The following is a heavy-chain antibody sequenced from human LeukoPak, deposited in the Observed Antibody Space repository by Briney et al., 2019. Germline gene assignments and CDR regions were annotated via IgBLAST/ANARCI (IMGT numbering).Heavy chain of an antibody. J-gene: IGHJ3*02. CDR3: ARSLFVSRWELLRGDAFDI. CDR1: GFSFSSYG. V-gene: IGHV3-30*03. Sequence: PGGSLRLSCAASGFSFSSYGMHWVRQAPGKGLEWLAIISYDGGNKYYADSVKGRFTISRDNSKTTLYLQMNSLRAEDTALYHCARSLFVSRWELLRGDAFDIWGQGTMVTVSS. D-gene: IGHD1-26*01. CDR2: ISYDGGNK.